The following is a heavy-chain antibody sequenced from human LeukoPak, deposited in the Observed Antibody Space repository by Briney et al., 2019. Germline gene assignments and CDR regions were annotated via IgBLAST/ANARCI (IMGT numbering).Heavy chain of an antibody. D-gene: IGHD3-22*01. J-gene: IGHJ4*02. CDR3: AKAYYDSSGSIDY. V-gene: IGHV3-9*01. CDR1: GFTFDDYA. CDR2: ISWNSGSI. Sequence: PGGSLRLSCAASGFTFDDYAMHWVRQGPGKGLEWVSGISWNSGSIGYADSVKGRFTISRDNAKNSLYLQMNSLRAEDTALYYCAKAYYDSSGSIDYWGQGTLVTVSS.